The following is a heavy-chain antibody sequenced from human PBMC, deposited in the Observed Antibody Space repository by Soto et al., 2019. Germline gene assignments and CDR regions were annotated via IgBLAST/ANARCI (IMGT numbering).Heavy chain of an antibody. V-gene: IGHV1-8*02. CDR1: GFTFTSYA. CDR3: ARGRVYSSSTNYYGMDV. J-gene: IGHJ6*02. D-gene: IGHD6-6*01. Sequence: ASVKVSCKASGFTFTSYAISWVRQATGQGLEWMGWMNPNSGNTGYAQKFQGRVTMTRNTSISTAYMELSSLRSEDTAVYYCARGRVYSSSTNYYGMDVWGQGTTVTSP. CDR2: MNPNSGNT.